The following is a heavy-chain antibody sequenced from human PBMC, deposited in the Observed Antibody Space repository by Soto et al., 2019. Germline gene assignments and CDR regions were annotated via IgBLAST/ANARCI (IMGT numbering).Heavy chain of an antibody. Sequence: PGGSLRLSCAASGFTFSSYGMHWVRQAPGKGLEWVAVISYDESNKYYADSVKGRFTISRDNSKNTLYLQMNSLRAEDTAVYYCAKDPGLSYYFDYWGQGTLVTVSS. CDR2: ISYDESNK. J-gene: IGHJ4*02. V-gene: IGHV3-30*18. CDR1: GFTFSSYG. CDR3: AKDPGLSYYFDY.